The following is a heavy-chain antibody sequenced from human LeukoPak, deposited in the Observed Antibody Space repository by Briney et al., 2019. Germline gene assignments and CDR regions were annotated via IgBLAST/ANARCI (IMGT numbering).Heavy chain of an antibody. V-gene: IGHV3-66*01. CDR3: ARGPTVQEDLDY. CDR1: GITVSSND. Sequence: GSLRLSCAASGITVSSNDMSWVRQAPGKGLEWVSVIYSGGSTYYADSVQGRFTISRDISKNTLYLQMNSLRAEDTAVYYCARGPTVQEDLDYWGQGTLVTVSS. CDR2: IYSGGST. J-gene: IGHJ4*02.